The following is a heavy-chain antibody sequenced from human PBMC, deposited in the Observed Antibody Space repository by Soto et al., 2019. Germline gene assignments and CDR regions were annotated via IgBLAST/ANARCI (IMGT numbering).Heavy chain of an antibody. Sequence: QVQLVQSGAEVKKPGSSVKVSCKASGGTFSNYAISWVRQAPGQGLEWMGGIIPMFGTANYAQKFQGRVMISADESTSTAYMELSSLRSENTAVYYCARDLNWGRYQFDYWGQGTLVTDSS. CDR3: ARDLNWGRYQFDY. CDR1: GGTFSNYA. J-gene: IGHJ4*02. D-gene: IGHD7-27*01. CDR2: IIPMFGTA. V-gene: IGHV1-69*12.